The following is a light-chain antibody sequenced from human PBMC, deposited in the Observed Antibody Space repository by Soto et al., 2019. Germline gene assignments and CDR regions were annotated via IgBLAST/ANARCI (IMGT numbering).Light chain of an antibody. CDR3: QQYNSYSPDT. J-gene: IGKJ4*01. CDR2: DAS. Sequence: DIQMTQSPSTLSASVGDRVTITCRASQSISSWLAWYQQKPGKAPKLPIYDASSLESGVPSRFSGSGSGTEFTLTISSLQPDDFATYYCQQYNSYSPDTFGGGTKVDIK. CDR1: QSISSW. V-gene: IGKV1-5*01.